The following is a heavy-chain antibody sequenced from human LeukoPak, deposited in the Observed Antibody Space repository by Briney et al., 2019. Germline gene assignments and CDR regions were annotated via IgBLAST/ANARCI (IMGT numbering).Heavy chain of an antibody. CDR3: ATTNYGDYAGYYFDY. Sequence: QPGRSLRLSCAASGFTFSSYGMHWVRQAPGKGLEWVAVISYDGSNKYYADSVKGRFTISRDNSKNTLYLQMNSLRAEDTAVYYCATTNYGDYAGYYFDYWGQGTLVTVSS. CDR1: GFTFSSYG. J-gene: IGHJ4*02. CDR2: ISYDGSNK. D-gene: IGHD4-17*01. V-gene: IGHV3-30*03.